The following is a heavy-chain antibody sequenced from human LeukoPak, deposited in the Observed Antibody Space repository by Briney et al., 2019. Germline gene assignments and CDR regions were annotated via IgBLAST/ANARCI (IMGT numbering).Heavy chain of an antibody. CDR2: IKQDGSEK. CDR1: GFTFSSYW. Sequence: GGSLRLSCAASGFTFSSYWMSWVRQAPGKGLEWVANIKQDGSEKYYVDSVKGRFTISRDNSKNTLYLQMNSLRAEDTAVYYCAKDRGYSSSSVFDYWGQGTLVTVSS. CDR3: AKDRGYSSSSVFDY. D-gene: IGHD6-6*01. V-gene: IGHV3-7*03. J-gene: IGHJ4*02.